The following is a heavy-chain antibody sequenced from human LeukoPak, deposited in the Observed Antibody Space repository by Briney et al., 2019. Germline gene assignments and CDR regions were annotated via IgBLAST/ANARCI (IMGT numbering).Heavy chain of an antibody. CDR2: INHDAYT. J-gene: IGHJ4*02. CDR1: GGSLTGYW. V-gene: IGHV4-34*01. D-gene: IGHD5-24*01. CDR3: ARHLRMATIAY. Sequence: SETLSLTCAVYGGSLTGYWWDWIRQIPGKGLEWIGEINHDAYTHYNPSLKSRVTISLDTSKSQFSLHLSSVTAADTAVYYCARHLRMATIAYWGQGTLVTVSS.